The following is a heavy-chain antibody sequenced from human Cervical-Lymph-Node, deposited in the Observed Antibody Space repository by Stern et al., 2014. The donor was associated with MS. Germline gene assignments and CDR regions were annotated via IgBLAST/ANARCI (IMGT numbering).Heavy chain of an antibody. D-gene: IGHD2-2*02. CDR2: ISYDGSNK. J-gene: IGHJ4*02. V-gene: IGHV3-30*18. Sequence: VQLVESGGGVVQPGGSLRLSCAASGFTFSTSGMHCVRQAPGKALDWVAVISYDGSNKYYVASVSGRFTNTRDNSKNTLYLQMNSLRIEDTGVYYCANAAALSCRSPSCYKAFEYWGQGIMVTVSS. CDR1: GFTFSTSG. CDR3: ANAAALSCRSPSCYKAFEY.